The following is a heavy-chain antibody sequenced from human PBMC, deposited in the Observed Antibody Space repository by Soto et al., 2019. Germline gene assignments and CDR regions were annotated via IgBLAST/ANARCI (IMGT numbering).Heavy chain of an antibody. CDR1: GYTFTGYY. CDR2: INPNSGGT. D-gene: IGHD3-22*01. J-gene: IGHJ6*02. Sequence: GASVKFSCKASGYTFTGYYMHWVRQAPGQGLEWMGWINPNSGGTNYAQKFQGRVTMTRDTSISTAYMELSRLRSDDTAVYYCARDKIVVVKVNYYYGMDVWGQGTTVTVSS. V-gene: IGHV1-2*02. CDR3: ARDKIVVVKVNYYYGMDV.